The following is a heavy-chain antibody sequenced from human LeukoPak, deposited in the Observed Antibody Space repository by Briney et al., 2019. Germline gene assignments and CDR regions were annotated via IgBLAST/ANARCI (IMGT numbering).Heavy chain of an antibody. Sequence: SETLSLTCTVSGASISSSTYYWAWIRQPPGKSLEWIGSIYSSGLTYYHPSPKSRLTISPDTSNNQCSLKLSSVTAADTAVYYCARGLVGLDYWGQGTLVTVSS. CDR2: IYSSGLT. D-gene: IGHD2-21*01. J-gene: IGHJ4*02. CDR1: GASISSSTYY. CDR3: ARGLVGLDY. V-gene: IGHV4-39*07.